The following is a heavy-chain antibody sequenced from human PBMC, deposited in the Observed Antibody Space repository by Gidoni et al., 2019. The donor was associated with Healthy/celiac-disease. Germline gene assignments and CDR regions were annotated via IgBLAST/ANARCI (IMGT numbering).Heavy chain of an antibody. Sequence: QVQLQQWGAGLLKPSETLSLTCAVYGGSFSGYYWSWIRQPPGKGLEWIGEINHSGSTNYNPSLKSRVTISVDTSKNQFSLKLSSVTAADTAVYYCARALGTGRQAWRFDYWGQGTLVTVSS. D-gene: IGHD1-1*01. CDR2: INHSGST. CDR3: ARALGTGRQAWRFDY. CDR1: GGSFSGYY. V-gene: IGHV4-34*01. J-gene: IGHJ4*02.